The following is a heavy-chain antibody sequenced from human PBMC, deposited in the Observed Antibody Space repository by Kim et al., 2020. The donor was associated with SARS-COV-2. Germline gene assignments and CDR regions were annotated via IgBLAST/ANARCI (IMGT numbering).Heavy chain of an antibody. J-gene: IGHJ3*02. CDR3: ARRRVVITFAAFDI. D-gene: IGHD3-22*01. Sequence: SETLSLTCAVYGGSFSGYYWSWIRQPPGKGLEWIGEINHSGSTNYNPSLKSRVTISVDTSKNQFSLKLSSVTAADTAVYYCARRRVVITFAAFDIWGQGTMVTVSS. CDR2: INHSGST. V-gene: IGHV4-34*01. CDR1: GGSFSGYY.